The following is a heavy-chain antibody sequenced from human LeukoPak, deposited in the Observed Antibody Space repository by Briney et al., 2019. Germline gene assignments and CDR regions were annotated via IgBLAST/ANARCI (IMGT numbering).Heavy chain of an antibody. D-gene: IGHD2-15*01. CDR2: IKQDGSEK. CDR1: GFTFSSYE. Sequence: GGSLRLSCAASGFTFSSYEMNWVRQAPGKGLEWVANIKQDGSEKYYVDSVKGRFTISRDNTRNSLYLQMNSLRAEDTAVYYCARDSGGSSPFDYWGQGTLVTVSS. V-gene: IGHV3-7*01. CDR3: ARDSGGSSPFDY. J-gene: IGHJ4*02.